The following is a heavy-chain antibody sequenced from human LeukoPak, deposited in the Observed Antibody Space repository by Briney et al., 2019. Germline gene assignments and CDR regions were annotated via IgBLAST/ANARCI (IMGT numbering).Heavy chain of an antibody. Sequence: GGSLRLSCAASGFTFSSYWMSWVRQAPGKGLEGVANIKQDGSEKYYVDSVKGRFTISRDNAKNSLYLQMNSLRAEDTAVYYCASAVWGTAMVIVYWGQGTLVTVSS. J-gene: IGHJ4*02. D-gene: IGHD5-18*01. V-gene: IGHV3-7*01. CDR3: ASAVWGTAMVIVY. CDR1: GFTFSSYW. CDR2: IKQDGSEK.